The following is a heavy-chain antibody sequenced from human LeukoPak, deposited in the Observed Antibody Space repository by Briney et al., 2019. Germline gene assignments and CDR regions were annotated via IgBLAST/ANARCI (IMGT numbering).Heavy chain of an antibody. CDR1: AFTFSSYG. V-gene: IGHV3-30*02. Sequence: GGSLRLSCAASAFTFSSYGMHWVRQAPGRGLEWVAYIQYDRTNEQYAHSVKGRFRISRDNSNNILYLQMNSLRTEDTAVYYCAKDRCSNGIGCYYYYMEVWGKGTTVTISS. D-gene: IGHD2-8*01. CDR2: IQYDRTNE. CDR3: AKDRCSNGIGCYYYYMEV. J-gene: IGHJ6*03.